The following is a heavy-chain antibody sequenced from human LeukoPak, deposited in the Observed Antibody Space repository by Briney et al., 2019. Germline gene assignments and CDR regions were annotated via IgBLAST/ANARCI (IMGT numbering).Heavy chain of an antibody. D-gene: IGHD3-22*01. Sequence: ASVKVSCKASGGTFSSYAISWVRQAPGQGLEWMGWINPNSGGTNYAQKFQGRVTMTRDTSISTAYMELSRLRSGDTAVFYCARDDDIGPPDYWGQGTLVTVSS. CDR1: GGTFSSYA. V-gene: IGHV1-2*02. J-gene: IGHJ4*02. CDR2: INPNSGGT. CDR3: ARDDDIGPPDY.